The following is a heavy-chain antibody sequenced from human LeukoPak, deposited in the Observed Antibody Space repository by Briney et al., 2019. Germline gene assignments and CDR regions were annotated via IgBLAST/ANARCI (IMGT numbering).Heavy chain of an antibody. D-gene: IGHD6-13*01. J-gene: IGHJ6*03. V-gene: IGHV4-39*01. CDR3: ARQREVEGSSWYSPTYYYYYYMDV. CDR1: GGSISSSSYY. Sequence: SETLSLTCTVSGGSISSSSYYWGWIRQPPGKGLEWIGSIYYSGSTYYNPSLKSRVTISVDTSKNQFSLKLSSVTAADTAVYYCARQREVEGSSWYSPTYYYYYYMDVWGKGTTVTISS. CDR2: IYYSGST.